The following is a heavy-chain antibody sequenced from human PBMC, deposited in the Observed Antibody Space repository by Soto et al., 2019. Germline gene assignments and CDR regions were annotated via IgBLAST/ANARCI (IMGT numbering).Heavy chain of an antibody. D-gene: IGHD6-13*01. CDR1: GGSINSGSYY. Sequence: SETLSLTCTVSGGSINSGSYYWGWVRQPPGKWLEWIGSIYYSGNAYYNPSLKSRVAVSVDTSKNQFSLKVTSVTATDTAVYYCARHKDTSSRYLLPDFWGQGTLVTVSS. CDR2: IYYSGNA. CDR3: ARHKDTSSRYLLPDF. J-gene: IGHJ4*02. V-gene: IGHV4-39*01.